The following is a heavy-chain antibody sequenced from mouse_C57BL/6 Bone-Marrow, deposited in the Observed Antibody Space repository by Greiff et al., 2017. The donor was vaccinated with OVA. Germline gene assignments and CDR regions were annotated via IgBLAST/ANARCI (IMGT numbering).Heavy chain of an antibody. Sequence: QVQLQQSGAELVRPGTSVKVSCKASGYAFTNYLIEWVKQRPGQGLEWIGVINPGSGGPNYNEKFKGKATLTADKSSSTAYMQLSSLTSEDSAVYFCARGFNGSSLYYWGQGTTLTVSS. CDR1: GYAFTNYL. D-gene: IGHD1-1*01. CDR3: ARGFNGSSLYY. J-gene: IGHJ2*01. CDR2: INPGSGGP. V-gene: IGHV1-54*01.